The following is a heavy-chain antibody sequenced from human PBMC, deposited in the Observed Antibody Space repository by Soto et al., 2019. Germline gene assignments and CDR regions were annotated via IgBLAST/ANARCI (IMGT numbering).Heavy chain of an antibody. J-gene: IGHJ4*02. CDR2: MNPNSGNT. CDR3: ARAHYYDSSGYYTNFDY. D-gene: IGHD3-22*01. V-gene: IGHV1-8*01. CDR1: GYTFTSYD. Sequence: QVQLVQSGAEVKKPGASVKVSCKASGYTFTSYDINWVRQATGQGLEWMGWMNPNSGNTGYAQKLQGRVTITRNTSRSTAYMELSSLRSEDTAVYYCARAHYYDSSGYYTNFDYWGQGTLVTVSS.